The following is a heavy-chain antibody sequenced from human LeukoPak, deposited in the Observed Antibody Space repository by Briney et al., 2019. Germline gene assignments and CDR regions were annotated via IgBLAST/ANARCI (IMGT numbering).Heavy chain of an antibody. J-gene: IGHJ4*02. CDR3: ARGGIAARLPDY. Sequence: PSETLSLTCTVSGGSLSSSSYYWGWIRQPPGKWLEWIGSIYYSGSTYYNPSLKSRVTISVDTSKNQFFLKLSSVTAADTAVYYCARGGIAARLPDYWGQGTLVTVSS. CDR1: GGSLSSSSYY. V-gene: IGHV4-39*01. CDR2: IYYSGST. D-gene: IGHD6-6*01.